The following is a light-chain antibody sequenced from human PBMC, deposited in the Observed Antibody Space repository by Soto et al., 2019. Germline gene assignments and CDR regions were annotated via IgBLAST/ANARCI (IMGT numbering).Light chain of an antibody. CDR1: QSVSSNY. Sequence: EIVLTQSPGTLSLSPGEGATLSCRASQSVSSNYLAWYQQRPGQAPRLLIYGSSSRATAIPDRFSGSGSGTDFTLTISRLEPEDFAVYYCQQRNNWPPVTFGGGTKVEIK. CDR3: QQRNNWPPVT. CDR2: GSS. V-gene: IGKV3D-20*02. J-gene: IGKJ4*01.